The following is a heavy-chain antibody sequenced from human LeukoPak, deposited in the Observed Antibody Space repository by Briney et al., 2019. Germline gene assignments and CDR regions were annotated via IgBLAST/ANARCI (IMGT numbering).Heavy chain of an antibody. D-gene: IGHD1-26*01. J-gene: IGHJ4*02. Sequence: ASVKVSCKAFGYTFTSNYMHWVRQAPGQGPEWMGVISPSGGSTTYAQKFQGRVTLTRDMSTSTVYMELSSLRSEDTAVYYCARDSNSGSYYFDYWGQGTLVTVSS. CDR1: GYTFTSNY. CDR2: ISPSGGST. V-gene: IGHV1-46*01. CDR3: ARDSNSGSYYFDY.